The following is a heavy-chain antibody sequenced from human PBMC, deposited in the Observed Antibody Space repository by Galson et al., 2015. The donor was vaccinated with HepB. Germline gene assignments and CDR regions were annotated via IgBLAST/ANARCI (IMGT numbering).Heavy chain of an antibody. CDR3: ASLVGASPGYY. Sequence: ETLSLTCTVSGGSISSGSYYWGWIRQPPGKGLEWIGSIDYTGSTYYNPSLKSRVTLSIDTSKNQFSLRLSSVTAADTAVYYCASLVGASPGYYWGQGTLVTVSS. D-gene: IGHD1-26*01. V-gene: IGHV4-39*01. J-gene: IGHJ4*02. CDR2: IDYTGST. CDR1: GGSISSGSYY.